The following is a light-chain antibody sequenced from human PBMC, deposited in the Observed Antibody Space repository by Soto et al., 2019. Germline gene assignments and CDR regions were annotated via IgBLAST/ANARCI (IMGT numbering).Light chain of an antibody. J-gene: IGLJ2*01. CDR3: GTWDSSLSVVL. Sequence: QSVLTQPPSVSAAPGQKVTISCSGSSSNIGNNYLSWYQQLPGTAPKLLIYDNNKRPSGIPDRFSGSKSGTSATLGITGLQTGDEADYYCGTWDSSLSVVLFGGGTKLTVL. CDR2: DNN. V-gene: IGLV1-51*01. CDR1: SSNIGNNY.